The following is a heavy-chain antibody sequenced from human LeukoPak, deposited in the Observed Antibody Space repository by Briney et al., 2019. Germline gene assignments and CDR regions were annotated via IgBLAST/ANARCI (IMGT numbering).Heavy chain of an antibody. CDR3: ANVGVAAASPPFYLDV. CDR1: GFTFSNYA. D-gene: IGHD2-2*01. J-gene: IGHJ6*03. V-gene: IGHV3-23*01. Sequence: GGSLRLSCAASGFTFSNYAMVWVRQAPGKGLDWVSAMTSDGRTFYADSVGGRVTISRDNSKNTLYLQMNSLGAEDTAEYFCANVGVAAASPPFYLDVWGKGTTVTVSS. CDR2: MTSDGRT.